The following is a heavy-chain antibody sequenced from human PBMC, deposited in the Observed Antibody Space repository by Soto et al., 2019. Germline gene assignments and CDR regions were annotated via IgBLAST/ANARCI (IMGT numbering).Heavy chain of an antibody. CDR1: GFTFSSYA. CDR2: ISGSGGST. CDR3: AKDQFTSFWSGYYTEFNY. V-gene: IGHV3-23*01. D-gene: IGHD3-3*01. J-gene: IGHJ4*02. Sequence: GGCLRLSCAASGFTFSSYAMSWVRQAPGKGLEWVSAISGSGGSTYYADSVKGRFTISRDNSKNTLYLQMNSLRAEDTAVYYCAKDQFTSFWSGYYTEFNYWGQGTLVTVSS.